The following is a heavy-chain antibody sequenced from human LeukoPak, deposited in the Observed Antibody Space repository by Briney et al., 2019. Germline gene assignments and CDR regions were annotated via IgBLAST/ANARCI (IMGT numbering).Heavy chain of an antibody. V-gene: IGHV3-7*05. CDR1: GFTFSSYW. CDR3: ARDYYDSSGEFDY. Sequence: GGSLRLSCAASGFTFSSYWMSWVRQAPGKGLEWVANIKQGGSEKYYVDSVKGRFTISRDNAKNSLYLQMNSLRAEDTAVYYCARDYYDSSGEFDYWGQGTLVTVSS. CDR2: IKQGGSEK. D-gene: IGHD3-22*01. J-gene: IGHJ4*02.